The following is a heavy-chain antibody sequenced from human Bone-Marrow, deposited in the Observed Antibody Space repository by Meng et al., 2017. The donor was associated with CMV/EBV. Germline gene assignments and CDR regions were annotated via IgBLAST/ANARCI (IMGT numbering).Heavy chain of an antibody. V-gene: IGHV4-39*07. Sequence: SETLSLTCTVSGGSISSSSYYWGWIRQPPGKGLEWIGSIYYSENTFYNPSLKCRVTISLDTSKTQFSLKLSSVTAADTAVYYCASHIVLVPAAMEGDDYFDYWGQGTLVTVSS. CDR2: IYYSENT. J-gene: IGHJ4*02. D-gene: IGHD2-2*01. CDR3: ASHIVLVPAAMEGDDYFDY. CDR1: GGSISSSSYY.